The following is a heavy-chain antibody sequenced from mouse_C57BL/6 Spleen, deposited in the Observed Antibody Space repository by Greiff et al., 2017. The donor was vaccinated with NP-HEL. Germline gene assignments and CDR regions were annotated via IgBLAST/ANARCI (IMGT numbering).Heavy chain of an antibody. J-gene: IGHJ4*01. CDR2: IDPSDSYT. D-gene: IGHD2-5*01. CDR3: ARIYSNYVYYAMDY. V-gene: IGHV1-69*01. Sequence: QVHVKQPGAELVMPGASVKLSCKASGYTFTSYWMHWVKQRPGQGLEWIGEIDPSDSYTNYNQKFKGKSTLTVDKSSSTAYMQLSSLTSEDSAVYYCARIYSNYVYYAMDYWGQGTSVTVSS. CDR1: GYTFTSYW.